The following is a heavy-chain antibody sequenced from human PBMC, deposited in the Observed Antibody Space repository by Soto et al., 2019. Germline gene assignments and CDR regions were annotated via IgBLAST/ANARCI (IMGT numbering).Heavy chain of an antibody. CDR1: GFTFTSSA. V-gene: IGHV1-58*01. D-gene: IGHD3-22*01. CDR2: IVVGSGNT. J-gene: IGHJ4*02. CDR3: AAVPYHYDSSAYYFDY. Sequence: ASVKVSCKASGFTFTSSAVQWVRQARRQRLEWIGWIVVGSGNTNYAQKFQERVTITRDMSTSTAYMQLSSLRSEDTAVYYCAAVPYHYDSSAYYFDYWGQGTLVTVSS.